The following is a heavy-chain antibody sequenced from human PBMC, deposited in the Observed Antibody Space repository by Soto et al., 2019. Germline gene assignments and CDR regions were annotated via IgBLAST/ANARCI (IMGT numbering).Heavy chain of an antibody. CDR1: GFTFSDYY. J-gene: IGHJ6*02. V-gene: IGHV3-11*06. Sequence: GGSLRLSXAASGFTFSDYYMSWIRQAPGKGLEWVSYISSSSSYTNYADSVKGRFTISRDNAKNSLYLQMNSLRAEDTAVYYCARTYSSSYGMDVWGQGTTVTVSS. D-gene: IGHD6-13*01. CDR3: ARTYSSSYGMDV. CDR2: ISSSSSYT.